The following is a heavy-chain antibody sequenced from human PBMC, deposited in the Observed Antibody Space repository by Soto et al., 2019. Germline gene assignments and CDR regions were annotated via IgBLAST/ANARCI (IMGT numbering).Heavy chain of an antibody. J-gene: IGHJ5*01. D-gene: IGHD2-15*01. CDR3: AKHRDCSASICPTGHGFDS. V-gene: IGHV3-23*01. CDR2: VTGSGRT. CDR1: GFTFSTYA. Sequence: PGGSLKLSCAASGFTFSTYAMTWVRLLPGKGMEWVSTVTGSGRTFYIDSVRGRFTISRDNSKSTLHLQMNSLRAEDTATYYCAKHRDCSASICPTGHGFDSWGQGTLVTVSS.